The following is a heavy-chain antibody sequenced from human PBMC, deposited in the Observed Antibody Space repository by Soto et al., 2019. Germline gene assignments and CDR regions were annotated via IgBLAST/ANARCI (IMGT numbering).Heavy chain of an antibody. D-gene: IGHD6-19*01. CDR1: GCTFTSYD. CDR3: ARERSGWGAFDI. CDR2: MNPNSGNT. V-gene: IGHV1-8*01. J-gene: IGHJ3*02. Sequence: ASVKVSCKASGCTFTSYDINWVRQAPGQGLEWMGWMNPNSGNTAYAQKFQGRVTMTRNTSISTAYMELSSLRSEDTAVYYCARERSGWGAFDIWGQGTMVTVSS.